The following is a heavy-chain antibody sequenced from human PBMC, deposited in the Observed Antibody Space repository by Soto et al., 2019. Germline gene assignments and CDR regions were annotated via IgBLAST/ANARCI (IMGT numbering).Heavy chain of an antibody. J-gene: IGHJ4*02. CDR1: GFTFSSYW. CDR3: VRTSLVVAATTREDY. V-gene: IGHV3-74*01. D-gene: IGHD2-15*01. CDR2: INSDGSST. Sequence: GGSLRLSCAASGFTFSSYWMHWVRQAPGKGLVWVSRINSDGSSTSYADSVKGRFTISRDNAKNTLYLQMNSLRAEDTAVYYCVRTSLVVAATTREDYWGQGALVTVSS.